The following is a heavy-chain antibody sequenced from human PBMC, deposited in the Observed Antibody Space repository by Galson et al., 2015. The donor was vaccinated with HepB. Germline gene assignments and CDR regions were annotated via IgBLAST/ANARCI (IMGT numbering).Heavy chain of an antibody. CDR3: ARGGLVLSDRPEYFQH. CDR1: GFTFSNYA. D-gene: IGHD6-19*01. Sequence: SLRLSCAASGFTFSNYAMHWVRQAPGKGLEWVAVISYDGSNKYYADSVKGRFTISRDNSKNTLFLQMNSLRAEDTAVYYCARGGLVLSDRPEYFQHWGQGTLVTVSS. CDR2: ISYDGSNK. V-gene: IGHV3-30*04. J-gene: IGHJ1*01.